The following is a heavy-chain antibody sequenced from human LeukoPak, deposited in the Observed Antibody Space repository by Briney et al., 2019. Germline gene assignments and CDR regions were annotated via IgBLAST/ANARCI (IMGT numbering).Heavy chain of an antibody. Sequence: PSETLSLTCTVSGGSFSSYYWSWIRQPAGKGLEWIGRIYTSGSTNYNPSLKSRVTMSVDTSKNQFSLKLSSVTAADTAVYYCARDSGIAAASYFDYWGQGTLVTVSS. CDR2: IYTSGST. V-gene: IGHV4-4*07. J-gene: IGHJ4*02. CDR1: GGSFSSYY. CDR3: ARDSGIAAASYFDY. D-gene: IGHD6-13*01.